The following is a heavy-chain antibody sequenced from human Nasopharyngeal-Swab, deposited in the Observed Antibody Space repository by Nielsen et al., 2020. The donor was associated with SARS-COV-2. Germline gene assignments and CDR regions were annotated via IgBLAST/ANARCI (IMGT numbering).Heavy chain of an antibody. CDR3: ARFGHRFGPLDY. CDR1: GYSFTNYL. J-gene: IGHJ4*02. V-gene: IGHV5-51*01. D-gene: IGHD3/OR15-3a*01. CDR2: LYADDSDT. Sequence: GSLRLSCKGSGYSFTNYLLRWVRQIPGKGLEWMGLLYADDSDTRYSPSFQGQVTISADQSITPAYLQWGSLQASATALYYCARFGHRFGPLDYWGQGTLVTVSS.